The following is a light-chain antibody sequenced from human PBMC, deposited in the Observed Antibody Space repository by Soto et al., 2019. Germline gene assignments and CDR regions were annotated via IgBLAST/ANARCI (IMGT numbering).Light chain of an antibody. CDR2: SNN. CDR1: SSNVGGKN. V-gene: IGLV1-44*01. J-gene: IGLJ3*02. Sequence: QSVLTQPPSASGTPGQRVTISCSGSSSNVGGKNVNWYQQLPGTAPKLLIFSNNQRPSGVPDRFSGSKSGTSASLAISGLQSEDEADYYCAAWDDSLNGPVFGGGTMLTVL. CDR3: AAWDDSLNGPV.